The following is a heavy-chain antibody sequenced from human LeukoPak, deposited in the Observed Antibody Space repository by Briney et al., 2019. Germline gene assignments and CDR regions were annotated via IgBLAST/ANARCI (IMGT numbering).Heavy chain of an antibody. CDR3: VRDRLPVADYYFDY. CDR1: GFTFDDYG. CDR2: INRNGGST. V-gene: IGHV3-20*04. D-gene: IGHD6-19*01. Sequence: PGGSLRLSCAASGFTFDDYGINWVRQAPGKGLEWVSGINRNGGSTGYADSVKGRFTISRDNAKNSLYLQMDNLRAEDTAFYYCVRDRLPVADYYFDYWGQGTLVTVSS. J-gene: IGHJ4*02.